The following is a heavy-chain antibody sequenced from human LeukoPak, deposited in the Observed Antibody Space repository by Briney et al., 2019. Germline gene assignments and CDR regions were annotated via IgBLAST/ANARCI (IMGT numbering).Heavy chain of an antibody. J-gene: IGHJ4*02. D-gene: IGHD6-19*01. V-gene: IGHV1-46*01. CDR3: ARYSQWLASDY. CDR1: GYTFTNYY. Sequence: ASVKVYCKASGYTFTNYYMHWVRQAPGQGLEWMGLISPSGGSTSYAQKFQGRVTMTSDTSTTTVYMELSSLRSEDTAVYYCARYSQWLASDYWGQGTLVTVSS. CDR2: ISPSGGST.